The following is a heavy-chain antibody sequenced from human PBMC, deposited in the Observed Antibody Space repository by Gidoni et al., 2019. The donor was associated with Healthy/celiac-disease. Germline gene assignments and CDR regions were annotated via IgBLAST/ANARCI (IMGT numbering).Heavy chain of an antibody. Sequence: QVQLQESGSGLVKPSETLSLTRTVPGYSISSGYHWGWIRQPPGKGLEWIGSIYHSGSTYYNPSLKSRVTISVDPSKNQFSLKLSSVTAADTAVYYCARGPPPQDYYDSSGYYPSFFDYWGQGTLVTVSS. J-gene: IGHJ4*02. CDR3: ARGPPPQDYYDSSGYYPSFFDY. CDR2: IYHSGST. D-gene: IGHD3-22*01. V-gene: IGHV4-38-2*02. CDR1: GYSISSGYH.